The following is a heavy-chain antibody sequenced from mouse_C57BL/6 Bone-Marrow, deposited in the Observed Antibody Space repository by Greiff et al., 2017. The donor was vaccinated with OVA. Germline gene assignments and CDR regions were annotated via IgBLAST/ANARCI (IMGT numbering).Heavy chain of an antibody. J-gene: IGHJ3*01. D-gene: IGHD1-1*01. CDR3: AREDYGKGLAY. CDR2: ISDGGSYT. CDR1: GFTFSSYA. Sequence: DVKLVESGGGLVKPGGSLKLSCAASGFTFSSYAMSWVRQTPEKRLEWVATISDGGSYTYYPDNVKGRFTISRDNAKTNLYLQMSHLKSEDTAMYYCAREDYGKGLAYWGQGTLVTVSA. V-gene: IGHV5-4*01.